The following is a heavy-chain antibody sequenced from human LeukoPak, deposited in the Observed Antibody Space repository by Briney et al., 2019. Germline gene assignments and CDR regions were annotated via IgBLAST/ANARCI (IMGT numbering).Heavy chain of an antibody. D-gene: IGHD3-22*01. CDR2: ISGSGGST. J-gene: IGHJ6*02. CDR1: GFTFSSYA. V-gene: IGHV3-23*01. Sequence: GGSLRLSCAASGFTFSSYAMSWVRQAPGKGLEWVSAISGSGGSTYYADSVKGRFTISRDNSKNTLYLQMNSLRADDTAVYYCARGPYYDSSTVFYYYGMDVWGQGTTVTVSS. CDR3: ARGPYYDSSTVFYYYGMDV.